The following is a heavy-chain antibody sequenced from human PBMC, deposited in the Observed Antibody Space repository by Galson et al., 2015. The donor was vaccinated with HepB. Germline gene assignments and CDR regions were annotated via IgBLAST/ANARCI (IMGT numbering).Heavy chain of an antibody. CDR2: ISSDGNNK. J-gene: IGHJ6*02. CDR1: GFTFNRNA. D-gene: IGHD3-3*01. V-gene: IGHV3-30*18. CDR3: AKDQRFSYYYGLDV. Sequence: SLRLSCAASGFTFNRNAMHWVRQAPGKGLEWVAVISSDGNNKYYGDSVKGRFTISRDNSKNTLSLQMNSLRAEDTAVCYCAKDQRFSYYYGLDVWGQGTTVTVSS.